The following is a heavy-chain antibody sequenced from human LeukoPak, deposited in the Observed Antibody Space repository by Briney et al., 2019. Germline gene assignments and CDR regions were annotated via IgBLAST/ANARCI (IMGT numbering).Heavy chain of an antibody. Sequence: ASVKVSCKASGYTFTNYALHWVRQAPGQRLGWMGWINAGDGNIKYSQDFQGRVTITRDTSASTAYMDLSSLRSEDVAVYYCARDVSVAAYYFDYWGQGTLVTVSS. CDR1: GYTFTNYA. CDR3: ARDVSVAAYYFDY. CDR2: INAGDGNI. J-gene: IGHJ4*02. D-gene: IGHD6-19*01. V-gene: IGHV1-3*03.